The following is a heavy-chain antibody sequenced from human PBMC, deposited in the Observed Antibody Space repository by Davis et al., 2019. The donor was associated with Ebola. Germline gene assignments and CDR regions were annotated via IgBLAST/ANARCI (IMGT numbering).Heavy chain of an antibody. D-gene: IGHD7-27*01. Sequence: GGSLRLSCAASGFTFDDYAMHWVRQAPGKGLEWVSGISWNSGSIDYADSVKGRFTISRDNAKNSLYLQMNSLRAEDTAVYYCTRDFDWGGGYWGQGTLVTVSP. CDR1: GFTFDDYA. J-gene: IGHJ4*02. CDR2: ISWNSGSI. CDR3: TRDFDWGGGY. V-gene: IGHV3-9*01.